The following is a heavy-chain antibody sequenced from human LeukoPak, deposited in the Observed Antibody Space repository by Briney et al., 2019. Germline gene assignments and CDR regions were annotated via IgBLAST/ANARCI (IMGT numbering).Heavy chain of an antibody. V-gene: IGHV3-21*01. CDR1: GFTFSSYS. D-gene: IGHD4-17*01. Sequence: PGGSLSLSCAASGFTFSSYSMNWVRQAPGKGLEWVSSINSSSSYIYYADSVKGRFTISRDNAKNSLYLQMNSLRAEDTAVYYCARDLATTVTPTGWFDPWGQGTLVTVSS. J-gene: IGHJ5*02. CDR3: ARDLATTVTPTGWFDP. CDR2: INSSSSYI.